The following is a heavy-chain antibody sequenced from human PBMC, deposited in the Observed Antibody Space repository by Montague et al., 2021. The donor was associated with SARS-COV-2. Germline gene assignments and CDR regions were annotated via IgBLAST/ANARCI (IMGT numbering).Heavy chain of an antibody. V-gene: IGHV4-59*11. CDR1: GGSMSDHY. J-gene: IGHJ5*02. CDR2: IYYSGGI. D-gene: IGHD3-10*01. CDR3: ARAVSVRRAVNWFDH. Sequence: SETLSLTCTVSGGSMSDHYWAWIRQPPGKGLEWLAYIYYSGGINSXPSLKSRVTMSVDTSKNQFSLKLTSVTAADTAVYYCARAVSVRRAVNWFDHWGQGTLVTVSS.